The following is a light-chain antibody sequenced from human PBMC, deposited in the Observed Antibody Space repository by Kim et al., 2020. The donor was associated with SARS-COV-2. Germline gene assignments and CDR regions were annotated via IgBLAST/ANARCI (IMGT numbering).Light chain of an antibody. CDR3: QIWDSSSDHPYV. V-gene: IGLV3-21*04. Sequence: SYELTQPPSVSVAPGKTAGFPWGGNNIGSKSVPCYQQKPGQAPLLVIYYDSDRPSGIPERFSGSNSGNTATLTISRFEAGDEADYYCQIWDSSSDHPYVFGTGTKVTVL. CDR1: NIGSKS. CDR2: YDS. J-gene: IGLJ1*01.